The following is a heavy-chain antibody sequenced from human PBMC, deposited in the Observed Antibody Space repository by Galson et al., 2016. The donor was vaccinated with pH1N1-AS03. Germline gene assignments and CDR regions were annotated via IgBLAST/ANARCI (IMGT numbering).Heavy chain of an antibody. V-gene: IGHV1-18*01. Sequence: SVKVSCKASGCTFTTYGISWVRQAPGQGLEWMGWISAYYGDTHFAHKFQERVTLTRDTSTATAYMELRNLRSDDTAVYYCVRESEISGVVFFNYWGQGTLVTASS. J-gene: IGHJ4*02. D-gene: IGHD3-3*01. CDR1: GCTFTTYG. CDR3: VRESEISGVVFFNY. CDR2: ISAYYGDT.